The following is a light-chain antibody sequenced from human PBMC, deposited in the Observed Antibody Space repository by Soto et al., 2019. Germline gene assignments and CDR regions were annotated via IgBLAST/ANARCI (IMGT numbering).Light chain of an antibody. V-gene: IGLV1-44*01. Sequence: QSVLSQPPSASGTPGQKVTISCSGRSSNIGSNIVNWYQQLPGTAPKLLIYNDDHRPSGVAGRFSGSKSGTSASLAISGLQSEDEADYYCSAWDARLGAILFGGGTKLTVL. CDR2: NDD. CDR3: SAWDARLGAIL. CDR1: SSNIGSNI. J-gene: IGLJ3*02.